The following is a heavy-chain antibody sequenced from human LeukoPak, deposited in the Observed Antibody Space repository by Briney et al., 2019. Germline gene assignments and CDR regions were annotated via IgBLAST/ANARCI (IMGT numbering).Heavy chain of an antibody. D-gene: IGHD3-10*01. Sequence: ASVKVSCKVSGYTLTELSMHWVRQAPGKGLEWTGGFDPEDGETIYAQKFQGRVTMTEDTSTDTAYMELSSLRSEDTAVYYCATDQHGSGSYYMGGYWGQGTLVTVSS. CDR2: FDPEDGET. J-gene: IGHJ4*02. CDR3: ATDQHGSGSYYMGGY. V-gene: IGHV1-24*01. CDR1: GYTLTELS.